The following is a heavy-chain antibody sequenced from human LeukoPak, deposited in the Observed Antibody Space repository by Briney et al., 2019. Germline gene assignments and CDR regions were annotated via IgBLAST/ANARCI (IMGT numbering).Heavy chain of an antibody. CDR3: ARDWGRRTEYMVRGVITGFGP. Sequence: PGGSLRLSCAASGFTVSSNYMSWVRQAPGKGLEWVSVIYSGGSTYYADSVKGRFTISRDNSKNTLYLQMNSLRAEDTAVYYCARDWGRRTEYMVRGVITGFGPWGQGTLVTVSS. J-gene: IGHJ5*02. V-gene: IGHV3-66*01. CDR1: GFTVSSNY. CDR2: IYSGGST. D-gene: IGHD3-10*01.